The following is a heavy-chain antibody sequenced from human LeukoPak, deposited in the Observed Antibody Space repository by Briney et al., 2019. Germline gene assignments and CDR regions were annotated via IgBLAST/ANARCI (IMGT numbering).Heavy chain of an antibody. Sequence: PGGSLRLSCAASGFTFSSYAMSWVRQAPGKGLEWVSAISGSGGSTYYADSVKGRFTISRDNSKNTLYLQMNSLRAEDAAVYYCATLYSSSWYRYWGQGTLVTVSS. CDR3: ATLYSSSWYRY. V-gene: IGHV3-23*01. CDR1: GFTFSSYA. D-gene: IGHD6-13*01. CDR2: ISGSGGST. J-gene: IGHJ4*02.